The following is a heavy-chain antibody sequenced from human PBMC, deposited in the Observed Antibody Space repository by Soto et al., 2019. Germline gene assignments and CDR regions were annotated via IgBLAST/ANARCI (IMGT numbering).Heavy chain of an antibody. CDR3: ARSVDLDY. CDR2: ISLSRGYT. Sequence: GGPLRLSCVASGFTFSDFYMSWIRQAPGKGLEWVSYISLSRGYTKYADSVKGRFTISRDNAKNSLYLQMSSLRAEDTAVYYCARSVDLDYWGQGTLVTVSS. CDR1: GFTFSDFY. J-gene: IGHJ4*02. D-gene: IGHD2-15*01. V-gene: IGHV3-11*06.